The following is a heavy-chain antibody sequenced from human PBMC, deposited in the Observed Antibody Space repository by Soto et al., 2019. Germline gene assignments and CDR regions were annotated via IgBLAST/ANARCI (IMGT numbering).Heavy chain of an antibody. CDR1: GFTFSSYG. J-gene: IGHJ4*02. D-gene: IGHD5-12*01. CDR2: ISYDGSNK. Sequence: GGSLRLSCAASGFTFSSYGMHWVRQAPGKGLEWVAVISYDGSNKYYADSVKGRFTISRGNSKNTLYLLMDSLRAEDTALYYCAKDLGYGYYFDYWGQGTLVTVSS. CDR3: AKDLGYGYYFDY. V-gene: IGHV3-30*18.